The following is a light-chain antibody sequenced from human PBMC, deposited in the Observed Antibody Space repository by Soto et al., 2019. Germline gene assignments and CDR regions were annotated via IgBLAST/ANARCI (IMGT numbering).Light chain of an antibody. J-gene: IGKJ1*01. Sequence: EIVLTQSPPTLSLCPVAKAPPSCRARQSVGNSLAWYQQKPGQPPRLLIYDASSRPPGIPDRFSGSGSGTDFTLTISRLEPEDFAVYYCQQYGSSLWTFGQGTKVDIK. CDR3: QQYGSSLWT. CDR2: DAS. V-gene: IGKV3-20*01. CDR1: QSVGNS.